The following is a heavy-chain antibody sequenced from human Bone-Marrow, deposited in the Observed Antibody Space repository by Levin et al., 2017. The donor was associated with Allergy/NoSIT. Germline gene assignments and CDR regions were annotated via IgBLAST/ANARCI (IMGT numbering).Heavy chain of an antibody. CDR2: ISGGSSRI. D-gene: IGHD3-16*01. V-gene: IGHV3-21*06. Sequence: NPGGSLRLSCAASGLSFSNYDMNWVRQAPGKGLEWVSSISGGSSRIYYADSVKGRFTISRDNAKNSLYLQMNSLRVEDTAVYYCASWAMFYYDGSDFDYFYYGMDVWGQGTTVTVSS. CDR3: ASWAMFYYDGSDFDYFYYGMDV. J-gene: IGHJ6*02. CDR1: GLSFSNYD.